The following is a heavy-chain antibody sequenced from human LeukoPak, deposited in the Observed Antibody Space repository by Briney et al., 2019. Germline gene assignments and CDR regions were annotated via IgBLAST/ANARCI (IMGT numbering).Heavy chain of an antibody. V-gene: IGHV3-48*04. CDR3: AREGGEWELLRTFDY. Sequence: GGSLRLSCAASGFTFSTYSMNWVRQAPGKGLEWVSYISSSGSTIYYADSVKGRFTISRDNAKNSLYLQMNSLRAEDTAVYYCAREGGEWELLRTFDYWGQGTLVTVSS. J-gene: IGHJ4*02. D-gene: IGHD1-26*01. CDR1: GFTFSTYS. CDR2: ISSSGSTI.